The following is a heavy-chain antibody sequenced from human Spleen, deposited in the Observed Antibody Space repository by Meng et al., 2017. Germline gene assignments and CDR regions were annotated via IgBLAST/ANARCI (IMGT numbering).Heavy chain of an antibody. D-gene: IGHD2-15*01. CDR3: ARERSYCSGGSCYSIFDY. CDR2: INHSGST. J-gene: IGHJ4*02. Sequence: SETLSLTCVVSGGSFSDYYWSWIRQPPGKGLEWIGEINHSGSTNYNPSLESRATISVDTSQNNLSLKLSSVTAADTAVYYCARERSYCSGGSCYSIFDYWGQGTLVTVSS. CDR1: GGSFSDYY. V-gene: IGHV4-34*01.